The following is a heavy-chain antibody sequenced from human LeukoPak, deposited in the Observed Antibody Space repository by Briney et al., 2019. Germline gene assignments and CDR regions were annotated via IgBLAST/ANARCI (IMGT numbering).Heavy chain of an antibody. CDR1: GYSISSGYY. CDR2: IYTSGST. D-gene: IGHD2-15*01. V-gene: IGHV4-38-2*02. J-gene: IGHJ4*02. Sequence: SETLSLTCTVSGYSISSGYYWGWIRQPPGKGLEWIGRIYTSGSTNYSPALKSRVTISLDTSKNQFSLKLFSVTAADTAVYYCARDAPPPYCSVGTCYFDYWGQGSLVTVSS. CDR3: ARDAPPPYCSVGTCYFDY.